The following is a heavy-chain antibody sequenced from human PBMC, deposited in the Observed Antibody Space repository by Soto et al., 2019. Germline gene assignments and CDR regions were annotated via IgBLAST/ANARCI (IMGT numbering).Heavy chain of an antibody. D-gene: IGHD6-19*01. V-gene: IGHV3-21*01. Sequence: GGSLRLSCAASGFTFSSYSMNWVRQAPGKGLEWVSSISSSSSYIYYADSVEGRFTISRDNAKNSLYLQMNSLRAEDTAVYYCGAVAGTRFDYWGQGTLVTVSS. CDR3: GAVAGTRFDY. J-gene: IGHJ4*02. CDR2: ISSSSSYI. CDR1: GFTFSSYS.